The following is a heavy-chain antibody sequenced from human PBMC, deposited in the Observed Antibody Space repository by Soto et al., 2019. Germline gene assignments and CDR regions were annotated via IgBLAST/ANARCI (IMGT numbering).Heavy chain of an antibody. CDR3: ARDRRDYDFWSGYYTDY. Sequence: GGSLRLSCAASGFTFSSYAMHWVRQAPGKGLEWVAVISYDGSNKYYADSVKGRFTISRDNSKNTLYLQMNSLRAEDTAVYYCARDRRDYDFWSGYYTDYWGQGTLVTVSS. CDR1: GFTFSSYA. V-gene: IGHV3-30-3*01. D-gene: IGHD3-3*01. J-gene: IGHJ4*02. CDR2: ISYDGSNK.